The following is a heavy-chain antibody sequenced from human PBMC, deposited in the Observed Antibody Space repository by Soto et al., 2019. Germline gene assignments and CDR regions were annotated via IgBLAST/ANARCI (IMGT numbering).Heavy chain of an antibody. Sequence: VQWVESGGGVVQPGRSLRLSCVTSGFTFSSYGMHWVRQAPGKGLEWVAFVSYDGSNQYYADSVKGRFTISRDNSKNIPGLPVNGLRDEDTALYYCSKGDRLLDHWGQGTMVTVSS. D-gene: IGHD3-3*01. CDR2: VSYDGSNQ. CDR3: SKGDRLLDH. CDR1: GFTFSSYG. V-gene: IGHV3-33*05. J-gene: IGHJ1*01.